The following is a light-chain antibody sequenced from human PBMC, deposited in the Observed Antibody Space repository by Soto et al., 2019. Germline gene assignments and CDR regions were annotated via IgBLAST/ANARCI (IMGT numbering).Light chain of an antibody. J-gene: IGKJ1*01. CDR3: QQYNSYSWT. Sequence: DIQMTQSPSTLSASVGDRVTITCRASQSISSWLAWYQQKPGKAPKLLIYDASSLESGVPSRFSGSGSGTEFTLNISSLQPDDFETYYCQQYNSYSWTFGQGTKVDIK. CDR2: DAS. V-gene: IGKV1-5*01. CDR1: QSISSW.